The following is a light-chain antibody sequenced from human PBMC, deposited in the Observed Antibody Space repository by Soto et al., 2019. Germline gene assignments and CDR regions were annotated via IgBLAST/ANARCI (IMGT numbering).Light chain of an antibody. J-gene: IGLJ1*01. CDR2: DVT. Sequence: QSVLTQPASVSGSPGQSVTISGTGTSSDIGGYNSVSWYQQHPGKAPKVMIYDVTKRPSGVPDRFSGSKSGNTASLTVSALQAEDEADYYCSSYTDRKNLVFGTGTKVTVL. CDR1: SSDIGGYNS. CDR3: SSYTDRKNLV. V-gene: IGLV2-8*01.